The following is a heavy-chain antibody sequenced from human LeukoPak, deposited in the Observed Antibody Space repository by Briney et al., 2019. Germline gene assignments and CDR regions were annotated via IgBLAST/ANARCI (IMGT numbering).Heavy chain of an antibody. CDR3: ARDSFGSDYGDRGYFDY. CDR1: GGSISDYF. J-gene: IGHJ4*02. V-gene: IGHV4-4*07. Sequence: PLETLSLTCIVSGGSISDYFWSWIRQPAGKGLEWIGRIYTSGSTNYNPSLKSRVTISVDKSKNQFSLKLSSATAADTAVYYCARDSFGSDYGDRGYFDYWGQGALVTVSS. D-gene: IGHD4-17*01. CDR2: IYTSGST.